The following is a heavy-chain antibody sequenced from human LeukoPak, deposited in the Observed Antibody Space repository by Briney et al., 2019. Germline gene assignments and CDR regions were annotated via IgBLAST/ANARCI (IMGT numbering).Heavy chain of an antibody. CDR2: IIPIFGTA. Sequence: GASVKVSCKASGGTFSSYAISWVRQAPGQGLEWMGGIIPIFGTANYAQKFQGRVTITADESTSTAYMELSSLRSEDTAVYYCASSSQLRGSVDYWGQGTLVTVSS. CDR1: GGTFSSYA. D-gene: IGHD5-24*01. V-gene: IGHV1-69*13. J-gene: IGHJ4*02. CDR3: ASSSQLRGSVDY.